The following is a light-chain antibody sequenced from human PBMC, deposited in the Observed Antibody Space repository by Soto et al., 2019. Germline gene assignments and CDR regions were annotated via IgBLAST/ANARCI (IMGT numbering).Light chain of an antibody. CDR3: AAWDDSLNAVV. CDR1: TSNLGGNT. Sequence: QAVVTQPPSVSGTPGHKVSISCSGSTSNLGGNTVNWYQQLPGTAPKLLIYTNNQRPSGVPDQFSGSKSGTSASLAISDLRSEDEADFYCAAWDDSLNAVVFGGGTKLTVL. CDR2: TNN. V-gene: IGLV1-44*01. J-gene: IGLJ2*01.